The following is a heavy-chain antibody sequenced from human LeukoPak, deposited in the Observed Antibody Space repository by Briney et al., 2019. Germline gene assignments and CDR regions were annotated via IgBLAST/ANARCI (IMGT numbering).Heavy chain of an antibody. D-gene: IGHD7-27*01. Sequence: SVKVSCKASGCTFSSYAISWVRQAPGQGLEWMGGIIPIFGTANYAQKFQGRVTITTDESTSTAYMELSSLRSEDTAVYYCARGPLATGDRYFDYWGQGTLVTVSS. CDR3: ARGPLATGDRYFDY. CDR2: IIPIFGTA. CDR1: GCTFSSYA. J-gene: IGHJ4*02. V-gene: IGHV1-69*05.